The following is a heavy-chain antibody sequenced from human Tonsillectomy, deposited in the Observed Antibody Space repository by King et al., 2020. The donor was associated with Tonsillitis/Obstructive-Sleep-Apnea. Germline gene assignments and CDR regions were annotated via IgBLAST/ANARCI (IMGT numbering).Heavy chain of an antibody. V-gene: IGHV3-23*04. CDR2: ISGGGGST. CDR3: AKAMVQGIIITIFDY. D-gene: IGHD3-10*01. CDR1: GITFSSYA. Sequence: VQLVESGGGLVQPGGALRLSCAASGITFSSYAMSWVRQAPGKGLEGGSTISGGGGSTYYADSVKGRFTISRDNSKNTLFLQKNSLRAEDTAVYYCAKAMVQGIIITIFDYWGQGTLVTVSS. J-gene: IGHJ4*02.